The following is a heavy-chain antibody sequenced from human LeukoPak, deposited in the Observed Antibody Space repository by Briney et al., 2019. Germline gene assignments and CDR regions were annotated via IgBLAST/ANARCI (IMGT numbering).Heavy chain of an antibody. J-gene: IGHJ4*02. CDR1: GFTFSSYA. CDR2: ISGSGGST. V-gene: IGHV3-23*01. D-gene: IGHD2-15*01. CDR3: AKDLGYCSGGSCLGADYFDY. Sequence: GGSLRLSCAASGFTFSSYAMSWVRQAPGKGLEWVSAISGSGGSTYYADSVKGRFTISRDNSKNTLYLQMNSLRAEDTAVYYCAKDLGYCSGGSCLGADYFDYWGQGTLVTVYS.